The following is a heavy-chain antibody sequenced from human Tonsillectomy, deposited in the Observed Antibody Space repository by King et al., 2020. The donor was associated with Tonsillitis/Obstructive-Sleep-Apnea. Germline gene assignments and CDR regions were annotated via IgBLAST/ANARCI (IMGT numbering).Heavy chain of an antibody. CDR2: INHSGST. CDR1: GGSFSGYY. J-gene: IGHJ4*02. V-gene: IGHV4-34*01. CDR3: ARGLRKMGRLGFDY. D-gene: IGHD3-3*01. Sequence: VQLQQWGAGLLKPSETLSLTCAVYGGSFSGYYWSWIRQPPGKGLEWIGEINHSGSTNYNPSLKSRVTISVDTSKNQVSLKLGSVTAADTAVYYCARGLRKMGRLGFDYWGQGTLVTVSS.